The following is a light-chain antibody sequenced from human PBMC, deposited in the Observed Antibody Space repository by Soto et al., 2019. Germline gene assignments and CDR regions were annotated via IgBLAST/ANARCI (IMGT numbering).Light chain of an antibody. J-gene: IGLJ3*02. CDR2: EVS. Sequence: QSVLTQPASVSGSPGQSITVSCTGTSIDIGSYNYVSWYQHHPGKAPKLMIYEVSNRPSGVSNRFSGSKSGNTASLTISGLQAEDEADYYCSSFTSSSWVFGGGTKLTVL. CDR3: SSFTSSSWV. CDR1: SIDIGSYNY. V-gene: IGLV2-14*01.